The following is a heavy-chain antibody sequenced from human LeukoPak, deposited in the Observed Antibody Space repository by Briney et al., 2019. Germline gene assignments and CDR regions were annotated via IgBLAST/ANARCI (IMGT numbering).Heavy chain of an antibody. CDR3: VRSGYDYDWFDP. D-gene: IGHD5-12*01. V-gene: IGHV1-69*08. J-gene: IGHJ5*02. Sequence: AVKVSCKASGGTFSDYSISWVRQAPGQGLEWMGRIIAILDTAHYAQKFQGRFTITADKSTTTVYMELSSLRSDDTAVYYCVRSGYDYDWFDPWGQGTLVTVSS. CDR1: GGTFSDYS. CDR2: IIAILDTA.